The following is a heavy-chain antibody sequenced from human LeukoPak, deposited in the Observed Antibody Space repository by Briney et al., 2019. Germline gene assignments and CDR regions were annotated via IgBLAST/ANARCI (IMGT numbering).Heavy chain of an antibody. V-gene: IGHV3-20*04. Sequence: GGSLRLSCAASGFTFDDYGMSWVRQAPGKGLEWVSGINWNGGSTGYADSVKGRFPISRDNAQNSLYLQMNSLRAEDTALYYCARDTPTVTTFGAFDIWGQGTMVTVSS. CDR3: ARDTPTVTTFGAFDI. CDR2: INWNGGST. J-gene: IGHJ3*02. D-gene: IGHD4-17*01. CDR1: GFTFDDYG.